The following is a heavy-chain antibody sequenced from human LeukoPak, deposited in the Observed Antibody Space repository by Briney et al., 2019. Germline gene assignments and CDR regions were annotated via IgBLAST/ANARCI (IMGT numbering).Heavy chain of an antibody. V-gene: IGHV3-23*01. CDR3: AKDLRLDCSGPSCNWDAVGV. D-gene: IGHD2-15*01. CDR1: GFIFRSYA. CDR2: ITANGDTT. J-gene: IGHJ3*01. Sequence: GGSLRLSCVGSGFIFRSYAVTWVRQAPGKGLDWVSSITANGDTTYYADSVKGRFSISGDNSKNMLYLQMNSLRAEDTAVYYCAKDLRLDCSGPSCNWDAVGVWGQGTMVTVSS.